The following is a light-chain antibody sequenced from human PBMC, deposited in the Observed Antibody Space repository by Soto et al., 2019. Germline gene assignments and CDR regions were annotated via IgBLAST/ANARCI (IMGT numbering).Light chain of an antibody. CDR1: ESLLHSNGYTY. J-gene: IGKJ1*01. Sequence: VMTQSPLSLPVTPGEPASISCRSSESLLHSNGYTYLDWYLQKPGQSPQLLIYMASNRASGXPXKFRGSGTGTDFKLTISRVEAEDVGVYYCLQSIRTRTFGQGTKVELK. CDR2: MAS. V-gene: IGKV2-28*01. CDR3: LQSIRTRT.